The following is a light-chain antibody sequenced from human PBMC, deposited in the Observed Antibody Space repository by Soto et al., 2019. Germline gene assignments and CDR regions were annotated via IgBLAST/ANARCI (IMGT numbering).Light chain of an antibody. Sequence: EIVLTQSPGTLSLSPGERATLSCRTSQSVTTSYLAWYQQKPGQAPRLLIYGTSNRATGIPDRFSGSGSATDFTLTISSLQSEDFALYYCQQYHNLWTFGQGTKVEIK. CDR1: QSVTTSY. J-gene: IGKJ1*01. CDR3: QQYHNLWT. V-gene: IGKV3D-7*01. CDR2: GTS.